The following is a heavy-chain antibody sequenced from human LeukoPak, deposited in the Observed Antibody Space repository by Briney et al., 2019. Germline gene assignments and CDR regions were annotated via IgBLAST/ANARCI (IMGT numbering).Heavy chain of an antibody. V-gene: IGHV4-39*01. CDR1: GGSISSSSYY. D-gene: IGHD3-10*01. CDR2: IYYSGST. CDR3: ARHRGYYYYYYMDV. Sequence: SETLSLTCTVSGGSISSSSYYWGWIRQPPGKGLEWIGSIYYSGSTYYNPSLKSRVTISVDTSKNQISLKLSSVTAADTAVYYCARHRGYYYYYYMDVWGKGTTVTVSS. J-gene: IGHJ6*03.